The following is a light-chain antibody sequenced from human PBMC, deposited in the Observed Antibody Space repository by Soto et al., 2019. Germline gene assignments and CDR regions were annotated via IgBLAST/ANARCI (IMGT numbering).Light chain of an antibody. Sequence: VKTQSPATLSVSPGERATRSCRASQSVSSNLAWYQQKPGQAPRLLIYGASTRATGIPARFSGSGSGTEFTLTISRLEPEDFAVYYCQQYGSSRWTFGQGTKVDI. J-gene: IGKJ1*01. CDR1: QSVSSN. V-gene: IGKV3-15*01. CDR3: QQYGSSRWT. CDR2: GAS.